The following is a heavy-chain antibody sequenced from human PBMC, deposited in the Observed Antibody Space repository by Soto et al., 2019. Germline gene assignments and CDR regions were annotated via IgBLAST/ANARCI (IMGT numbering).Heavy chain of an antibody. Sequence: ASVKVSCKASGGTFSSYTISWVRQAPGQGLEWMGRIIPILGIANYAQKFQGRVTITADKSTSTAYMELSSLRSEDTAVYYCARDTMIVPRFDPWGQGTLVTVSS. CDR2: IIPILGIA. V-gene: IGHV1-69*04. D-gene: IGHD3-22*01. J-gene: IGHJ5*02. CDR1: GGTFSSYT. CDR3: ARDTMIVPRFDP.